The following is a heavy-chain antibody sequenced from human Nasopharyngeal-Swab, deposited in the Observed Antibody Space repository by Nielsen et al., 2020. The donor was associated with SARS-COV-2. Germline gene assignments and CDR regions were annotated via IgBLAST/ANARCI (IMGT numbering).Heavy chain of an antibody. J-gene: IGHJ1*01. Sequence: GESLKISCAASGFTFSSYAMHWVRQAPGKGLEWVAVISYDGSNKYYADSVKGRFSISKGSSTNTLYLQMNNVRAEDTAVYYCARDLGGGYCTTTNCPGSWGQGTLVTVSS. CDR3: ARDLGGGYCTTTNCPGS. V-gene: IGHV3-30*14. CDR2: ISYDGSNK. D-gene: IGHD2-2*01. CDR1: GFTFSSYA.